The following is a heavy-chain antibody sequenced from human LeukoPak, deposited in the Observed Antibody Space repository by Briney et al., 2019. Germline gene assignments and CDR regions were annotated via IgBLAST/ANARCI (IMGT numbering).Heavy chain of an antibody. CDR3: AGGWRDSSGYSTRLFDY. Sequence: ASVKVSFKSSGYTFTSYDINWVRQATGQGLEWMGWMNPNSGNTGYAQKFQGRVTMNRNTSISTAYMELSSLRSEDTAVYYCAGGWRDSSGYSTRLFDYWGQGTLVTVSS. V-gene: IGHV1-8*01. D-gene: IGHD3-22*01. CDR2: MNPNSGNT. J-gene: IGHJ4*02. CDR1: GYTFTSYD.